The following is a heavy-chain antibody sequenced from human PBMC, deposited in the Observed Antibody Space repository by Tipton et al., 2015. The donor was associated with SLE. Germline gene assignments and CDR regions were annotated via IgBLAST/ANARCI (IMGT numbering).Heavy chain of an antibody. CDR2: IHNTGTT. CDR3: AKVTGDDV. D-gene: IGHD3-9*01. Sequence: TLSLTCTASGYSITSYYWSWIRQPPGKGLEWIGNIHNTGTTNYNPSLRSRVATSLDTSKNQFSLKVRSVTAADTAVYYCAKVTGDDVWGQGTTVIVSS. CDR1: GYSITSYY. J-gene: IGHJ6*02. V-gene: IGHV4-59*12.